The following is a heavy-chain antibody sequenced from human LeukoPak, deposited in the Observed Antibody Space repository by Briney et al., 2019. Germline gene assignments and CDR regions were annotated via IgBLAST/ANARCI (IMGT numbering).Heavy chain of an antibody. J-gene: IGHJ4*02. V-gene: IGHV4-59*02. CDR3: ATRKLGNDY. CDR2: IYYTET. D-gene: IGHD7-27*01. CDR1: GGSVSNYY. Sequence: SETLSLTCTVSGGSVSNYYWSWIRQSPGKGLEWIGYIYYTETSYNPSLKSRVTISADTSKNQFSLKLYSVTAADTAVYYCATRKLGNDYRGQGTLVTVSS.